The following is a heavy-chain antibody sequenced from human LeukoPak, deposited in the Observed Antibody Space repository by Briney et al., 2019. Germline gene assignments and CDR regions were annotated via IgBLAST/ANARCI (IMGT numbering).Heavy chain of an antibody. J-gene: IGHJ4*02. Sequence: PSETLSLTCAVYGGSFSGYYWSWIRQPPGKGLEWIGEINHSGSTNYNPSLKSRVTISVDTSKNQFSLKLSSVTAADTAVYYCARAFPGTMIVVYCFDYWGQGTLVTVSS. CDR2: INHSGST. D-gene: IGHD3-22*01. V-gene: IGHV4-34*01. CDR3: ARAFPGTMIVVYCFDY. CDR1: GGSFSGYY.